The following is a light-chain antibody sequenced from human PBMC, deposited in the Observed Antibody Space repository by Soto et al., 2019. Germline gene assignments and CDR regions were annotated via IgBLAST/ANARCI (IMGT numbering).Light chain of an antibody. J-gene: IGKJ1*01. Sequence: PGERAPLSCRASQTIANNYLTWYQQKPGQAPRVLIYDASTRATGIPDRFGGSGSGTDFTLTISRLEPEDFAVYYCQQYGSSPWTFGQGTKVDIK. V-gene: IGKV3-20*01. CDR1: QTIANNY. CDR2: DAS. CDR3: QQYGSSPWT.